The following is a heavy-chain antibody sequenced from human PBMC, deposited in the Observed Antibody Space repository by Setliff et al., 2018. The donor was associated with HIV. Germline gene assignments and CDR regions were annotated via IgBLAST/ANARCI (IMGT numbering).Heavy chain of an antibody. J-gene: IGHJ4*02. CDR1: GFTFTSYA. CDR3: AKRTTYSGGVLDF. D-gene: IGHD2-15*01. CDR2: ISGSGGGT. V-gene: IGHV3-23*01. Sequence: PGGSLRLSCAASGFTFTSYAMNWVRQAPGKGLEWVSGISGSGGGTYYADAVKGRFTISRDNSKNTLYLQMNSLRVDDTAVYYCAKRTTYSGGVLDFWGQGTLVTVSS.